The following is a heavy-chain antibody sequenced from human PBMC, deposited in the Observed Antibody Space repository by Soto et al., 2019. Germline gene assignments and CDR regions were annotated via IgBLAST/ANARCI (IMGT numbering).Heavy chain of an antibody. CDR3: SLGYCSSTSCYWGY. Sequence: QVQLQESGPGLVKPSQTLSLTCTVSGGSISSGGYYWSWIRQHPGKGLEWIGYIYYSGSTYYNPSLKSRVTIPVDTSKNHFSLELSSVTAADPAVYYCSLGYCSSTSCYWGYWGQGTLVTVSS. D-gene: IGHD2-2*01. CDR1: GGSISSGGYY. J-gene: IGHJ4*02. V-gene: IGHV4-31*03. CDR2: IYYSGST.